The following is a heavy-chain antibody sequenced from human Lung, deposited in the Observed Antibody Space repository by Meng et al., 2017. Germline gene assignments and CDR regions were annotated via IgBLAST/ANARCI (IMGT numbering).Heavy chain of an antibody. CDR2: IYHSGST. Sequence: PLHRTGPGPVKPSGTLSLTWAVSGGSSSSDNLWSWVGQPPGKGLEWIGEIYHSGSTNYNPSLKSRITISVDKTKNQFSLTLSSVTAADTAVYYCTKNDFYCLGYWGQGTLVTVSS. CDR3: TKNDFYCLGY. V-gene: IGHV4-4*02. D-gene: IGHD2-21*01. CDR1: GGSSSSDNL. J-gene: IGHJ4*02.